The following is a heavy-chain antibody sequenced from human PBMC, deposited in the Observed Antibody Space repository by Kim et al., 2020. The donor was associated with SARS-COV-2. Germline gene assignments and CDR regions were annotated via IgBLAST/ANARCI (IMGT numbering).Heavy chain of an antibody. D-gene: IGHD2-2*01. CDR2: IWYDGSNK. V-gene: IGHV3-33*01. CDR3: ARDRQRYCSSTSCSFACDY. J-gene: IGHJ4*02. CDR1: GFTFSSYG. Sequence: GGSLRLSCAASGFTFSSYGMHWVRQAPGKGLEWVAVIWYDGSNKYYADSVKGRFTISRDNSKNTLYLQMNSLRAEDTAVYYCARDRQRYCSSTSCSFACDYWGQGTLVTVSS.